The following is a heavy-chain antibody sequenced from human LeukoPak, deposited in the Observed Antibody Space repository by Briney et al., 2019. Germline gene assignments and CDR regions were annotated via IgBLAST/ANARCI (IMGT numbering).Heavy chain of an antibody. D-gene: IGHD4-23*01. Sequence: SETLSLTCTVSGGSISSSSYYWGWIRQPPGEGLEWIGSIYYSGSTYYNPSLKSRVTISVDTSKNQFSLKLSSVTAADTAVYYCARDHDYGGNFDAFDIWGQGTMVTVSS. CDR1: GGSISSSSYY. CDR3: ARDHDYGGNFDAFDI. J-gene: IGHJ3*02. CDR2: IYYSGST. V-gene: IGHV4-39*07.